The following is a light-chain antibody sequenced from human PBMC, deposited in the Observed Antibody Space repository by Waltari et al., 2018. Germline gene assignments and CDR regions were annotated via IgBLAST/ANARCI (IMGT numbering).Light chain of an antibody. CDR3: QQYSSSSWT. CDR1: PSVSGSY. J-gene: IGKJ1*01. V-gene: IGKV3-20*01. Sequence: EIVLTQSPGTPSLSPGKRATLSCRASPSVSGSYLAWYQQNPGQAPRLLIYDASNRATGIPDRFSGGGSGTDFTLTISRLEPEDFAVYYCQQYSSSSWTFGQGTKVEIK. CDR2: DAS.